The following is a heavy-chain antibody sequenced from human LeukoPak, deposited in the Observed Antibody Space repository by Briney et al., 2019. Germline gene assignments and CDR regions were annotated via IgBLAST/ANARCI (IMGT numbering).Heavy chain of an antibody. CDR2: SSNSGSST. J-gene: IGHJ4*02. V-gene: IGHV3-23*01. CDR1: GLTFTSYA. Sequence: GGSLRLSCAPSGLTFTSYAMRGARQAPGEAVEGVSISSNSGSSTHYAGSVKGRFTISRDNSKDTLYLQMSSLRVEDTAVYYCAKSLATGWYVNEYWGQGTLVTVSS. D-gene: IGHD6-19*01. CDR3: AKSLATGWYVNEY.